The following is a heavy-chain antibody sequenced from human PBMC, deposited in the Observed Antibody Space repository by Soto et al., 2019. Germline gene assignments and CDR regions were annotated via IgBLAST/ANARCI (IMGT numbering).Heavy chain of an antibody. Sequence: EVQLVESGGGLVQPGGSLGLSCTASGFTFSDYWMYWVRQVPGKGLVWVSRISGDGSSTNYADSVKGRSTIARDNAKSTVYLQMYSLRVEDTAVYYCVRGSNAWSGMDYWGLGILVTVS. CDR1: GFTFSDYW. J-gene: IGHJ4*02. CDR3: VRGSNAWSGMDY. CDR2: ISGDGSST. D-gene: IGHD3-16*01. V-gene: IGHV3-74*01.